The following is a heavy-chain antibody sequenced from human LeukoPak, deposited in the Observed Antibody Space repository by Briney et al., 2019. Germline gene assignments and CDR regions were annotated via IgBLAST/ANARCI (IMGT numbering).Heavy chain of an antibody. J-gene: IGHJ6*02. CDR1: GFTFNDYG. CDR3: ARGYGAGNYRRPFYGMDV. D-gene: IGHD3-10*01. Sequence: GGSLGLSCEASGFTFNDYGMTWVRQGPGKGLEWVAGLNWNGDVTRYADSVKGRFIINRDNAKNSVYLQMDSLRAEDTAFYYCARGYGAGNYRRPFYGMDVWGQGTPVTVSS. CDR2: LNWNGDVT. V-gene: IGHV3-20*04.